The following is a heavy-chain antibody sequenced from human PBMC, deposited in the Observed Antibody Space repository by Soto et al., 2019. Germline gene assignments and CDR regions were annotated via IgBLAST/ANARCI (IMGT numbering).Heavy chain of an antibody. Sequence: EVQLVESGGDLVQPGGSVRLSCAASKFTITSYWMHWVRQAPGKGLVWVSRINSDGSSISYADAVKGRFTISRDNAKNTLYLQMNSLRVEDTAVYYCAREVSHGYVLRGMDVWGQGTTVTVFS. V-gene: IGHV3-74*01. CDR3: AREVSHGYVLRGMDV. D-gene: IGHD5-18*01. CDR1: KFTITSYW. CDR2: INSDGSSI. J-gene: IGHJ6*02.